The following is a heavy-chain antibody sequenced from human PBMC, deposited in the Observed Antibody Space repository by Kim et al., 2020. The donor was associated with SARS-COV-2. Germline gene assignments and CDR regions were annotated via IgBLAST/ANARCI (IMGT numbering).Heavy chain of an antibody. CDR1: GFTFSSYA. V-gene: IGHV3-23*01. Sequence: GGSLRLSCAASGFTFSSYAMSWVRQAPGKGLEWVSAISGSGGSTYYADSVKGRFTISRDNSKNTLYLQMNSQRAEDTAVYYCAKVDGSGSYYATRIRIYGMDVWGQGTTVTVSS. D-gene: IGHD3-10*01. CDR3: AKVDGSGSYYATRIRIYGMDV. CDR2: ISGSGGST. J-gene: IGHJ6*02.